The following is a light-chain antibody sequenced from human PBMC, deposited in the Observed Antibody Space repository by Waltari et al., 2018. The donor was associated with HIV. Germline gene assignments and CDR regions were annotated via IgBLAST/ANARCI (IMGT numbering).Light chain of an antibody. Sequence: QSALTQPASVPGPPGQPITLSCTGTRSVVAGYNYASRSQQHPGKGPKLMTYDVNIPPSRVSNRYSGSKSGNTASLTISGLQAEDEADYYCNTYTSSSTLVFGTGTKVTVL. J-gene: IGLJ1*01. CDR1: RSVVAGYNY. CDR3: NTYTSSSTLV. V-gene: IGLV2-14*03. CDR2: DVN.